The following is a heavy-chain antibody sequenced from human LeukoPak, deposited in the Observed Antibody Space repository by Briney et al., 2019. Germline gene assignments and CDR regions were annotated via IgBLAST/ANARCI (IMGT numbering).Heavy chain of an antibody. CDR1: GYTFTGYY. CDR3: ARAAPGEWELPPPERRQFDY. Sequence: GASVKVSCKASGYTFTGYYMHWVRQAPGQGLEWMGRINPNSGGTNYAQKFQGRVTMTRDTSISTAYMELSRLRSDDTAVYYCARAAPGEWELPPPERRQFDYWGQGTLVTVSS. CDR2: INPNSGGT. D-gene: IGHD1-26*01. V-gene: IGHV1-2*06. J-gene: IGHJ4*02.